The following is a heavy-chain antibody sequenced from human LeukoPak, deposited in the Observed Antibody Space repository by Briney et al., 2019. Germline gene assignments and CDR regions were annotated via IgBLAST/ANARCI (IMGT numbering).Heavy chain of an antibody. CDR2: ISYDGSNK. J-gene: IGHJ6*02. D-gene: IGHD3-9*01. CDR1: GFTFSSYG. V-gene: IGHV3-30*18. CDR3: AKESHYDILTGYWNGMDV. Sequence: GGSLRLSCAASGFTFSSYGMHWVRQAPGKGLEWVAVISYDGSNKYYADSVKGRFTISRDNSKNTLYLQMNSLRAEDTAVYYCAKESHYDILTGYWNGMDVWGQGTTVTVSS.